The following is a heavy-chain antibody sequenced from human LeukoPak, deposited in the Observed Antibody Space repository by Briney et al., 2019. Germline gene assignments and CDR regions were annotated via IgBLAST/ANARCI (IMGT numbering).Heavy chain of an antibody. D-gene: IGHD5-12*01. J-gene: IGHJ4*02. V-gene: IGHV3-30*04. CDR2: ISYEGSSK. CDR3: ASPKSGYAILPDY. Sequence: RRALRLSSVASGFTFSNYAMHWGRDTPRTGVEGVEVISYEGSSKHYADTVKGRFSISRDKSKNTLYLQMESLRDEDAAVYYCASPKSGYAILPDYWGQGTLVTVSS. CDR1: GFTFSNYA.